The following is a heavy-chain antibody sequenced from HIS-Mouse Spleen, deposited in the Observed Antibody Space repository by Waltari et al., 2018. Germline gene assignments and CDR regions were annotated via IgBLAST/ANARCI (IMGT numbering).Heavy chain of an antibody. CDR2: IYYSGST. CDR3: ARLRNRVGITMVRGVIIS. J-gene: IGHJ5*02. D-gene: IGHD3-10*01. CDR1: GGSISSSSYY. Sequence: QLQLQESGPGLVKPSETLSLTCTVSGGSISSSSYYWGWIRQPPGTGLEWIGSIYYSGSTYYNPSLKSRVTISVDTSKNQFSLKLSSVTAADTAVYYCARLRNRVGITMVRGVIISWGQGTLVTVSS. V-gene: IGHV4-39*01.